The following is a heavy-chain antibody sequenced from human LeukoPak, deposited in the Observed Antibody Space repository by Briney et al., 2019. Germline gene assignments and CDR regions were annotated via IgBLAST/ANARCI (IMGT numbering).Heavy chain of an antibody. CDR3: ARDSSRVLDS. D-gene: IGHD6-6*01. J-gene: IGHJ4*02. CDR2: TFYRSKWYN. Sequence: SQTLSLTCAISGDSVSSNSAAWNWIRQSPSRGLEWLGRTFYRSKWYNDSAVFVKSQITINPDTSKNQFSLQLNSVTPEDTAVYYCARDSSRVLDSWGQGTLVTVSS. V-gene: IGHV6-1*01. CDR1: GDSVSSNSAA.